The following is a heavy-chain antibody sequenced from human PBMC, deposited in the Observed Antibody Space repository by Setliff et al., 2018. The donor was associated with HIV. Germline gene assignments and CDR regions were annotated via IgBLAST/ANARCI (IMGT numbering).Heavy chain of an antibody. CDR3: ARETSSPARGYYYYYYMDV. V-gene: IGHV3-7*03. D-gene: IGHD2-2*01. J-gene: IGHJ6*03. CDR2: IKQDGSEK. Sequence: PGGSLRLSCAASGFTFSSYWMSWVRQAPGKGLEWVANIKQDGSEKYYVDSVKGRFTISRDNAKNSLYLQMNSLRAEDTAVHYCARETSSPARGYYYYYYMDVWGKGTTVTVSS. CDR1: GFTFSSYW.